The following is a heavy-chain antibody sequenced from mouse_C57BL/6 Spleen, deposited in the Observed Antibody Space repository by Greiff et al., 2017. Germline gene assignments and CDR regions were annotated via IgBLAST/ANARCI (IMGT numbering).Heavy chain of an antibody. CDR1: GFNIKDDY. CDR2: IDPENGDT. CDR3: TTRGDGYFPFAY. Sequence: EVKLMESGAELVRPGASVKLSCTASGFNIKDDYMHWVKQRPEQGLEWIGWIDPENGDTEYASKFQGKATITADTSSNTAYLQLSSLTSEDTAVYYCTTRGDGYFPFAYWGQGTLVTVSA. V-gene: IGHV14-4*01. J-gene: IGHJ3*01. D-gene: IGHD2-3*01.